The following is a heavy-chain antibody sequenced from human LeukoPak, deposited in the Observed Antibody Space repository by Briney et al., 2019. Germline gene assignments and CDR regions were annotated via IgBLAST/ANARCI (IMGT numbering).Heavy chain of an antibody. CDR1: GGSISSYY. CDR2: IYYSVTT. D-gene: IGHD6-6*01. CDR3: ASGSEGYSSSLMPAYYFDY. V-gene: IGHV4-59*01. J-gene: IGHJ4*02. Sequence: SETLSLTCTVSGGSISSYYWSWVRQPPGKGLEWIGYIYYSVTTNYNPSLKSRVTISVDTSKNQFSLKLSSVTAADTAVYYCASGSEGYSSSLMPAYYFDYWGQGTLVTVSS.